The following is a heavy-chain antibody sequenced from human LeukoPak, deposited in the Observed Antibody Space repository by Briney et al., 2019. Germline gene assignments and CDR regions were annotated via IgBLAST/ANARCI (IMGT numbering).Heavy chain of an antibody. CDR1: GGSISSYY. J-gene: IGHJ6*03. Sequence: PSETLSLTCTVSGGSISSYYWSWIRQPPGKGLEWIGRIYTSGSTNYNPSLKSRVTMSVDTSKNQFSLKLSSVTAADTAVYYCARAGYSSGWSTTYYYYYMDVWGKGTTVTVSS. V-gene: IGHV4-4*07. D-gene: IGHD6-19*01. CDR2: IYTSGST. CDR3: ARAGYSSGWSTTYYYYYMDV.